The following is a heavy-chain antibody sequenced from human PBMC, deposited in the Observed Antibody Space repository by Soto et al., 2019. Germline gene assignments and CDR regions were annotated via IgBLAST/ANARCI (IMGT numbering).Heavy chain of an antibody. CDR1: GFTFNSYA. D-gene: IGHD3-16*02. Sequence: GGSLRLSCAASGFTFNSYAMSWVRQAAGEGLEWVSTISGSGGSTYYADSVKGRFTISRDNSKNTLYLQMNSLRAEDTAVYYCAVPAYIWGSYHSPVEYWGQGTLVTVSS. CDR3: AVPAYIWGSYHSPVEY. CDR2: ISGSGGST. J-gene: IGHJ4*02. V-gene: IGHV3-23*01.